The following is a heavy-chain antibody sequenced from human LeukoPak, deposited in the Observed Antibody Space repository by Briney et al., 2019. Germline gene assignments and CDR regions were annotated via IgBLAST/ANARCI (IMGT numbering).Heavy chain of an antibody. V-gene: IGHV3-23*01. J-gene: IGHJ4*02. CDR3: AKIISGYDFRRYFDY. D-gene: IGHD5-12*01. CDR2: ISGSGGST. Sequence: GGSLRLSCAASGFTFSSYGMSWVRQAPGKGLEWVSAISGSGGSTYYADSVKGRFTISRDNSKNTLYLQMNSLRAEDTAVYYCAKIISGYDFRRYFDYWGQGTLVTVSS. CDR1: GFTFSSYG.